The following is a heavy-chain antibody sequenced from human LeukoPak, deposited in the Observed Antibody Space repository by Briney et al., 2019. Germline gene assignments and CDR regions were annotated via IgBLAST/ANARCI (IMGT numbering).Heavy chain of an antibody. Sequence: SETLSLTCTVSGGSISSYYWSRIRQPPGKGLEWIGYIYYSGTTNYNPSLKSRVTISVDTSKNQFSLKLSSVTAADTAVYYCATTRRITMIGGAFDIWGQGTMVTVSS. J-gene: IGHJ3*02. CDR1: GGSISSYY. CDR3: ATTRRITMIGGAFDI. D-gene: IGHD3-10*01. CDR2: IYYSGTT. V-gene: IGHV4-59*08.